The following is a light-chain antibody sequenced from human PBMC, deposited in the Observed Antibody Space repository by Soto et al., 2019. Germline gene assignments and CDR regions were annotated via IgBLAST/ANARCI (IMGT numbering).Light chain of an antibody. CDR2: DVS. J-gene: IGLJ1*01. CDR1: ISDVGGYNY. CDR3: RSYKRSRTYV. V-gene: IGLV2-14*03. Sequence: QSALTQPASVSGSPGQSITISCTGTISDVGGYNYVSWYQQHPGKAPKLMIFDVSNRPSGVSNRFSGSKSGYTASLTISGLQAEDEADYYCRSYKRSRTYVLGPGTKSPS.